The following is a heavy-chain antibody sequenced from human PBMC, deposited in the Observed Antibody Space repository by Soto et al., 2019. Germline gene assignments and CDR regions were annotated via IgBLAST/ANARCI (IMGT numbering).Heavy chain of an antibody. CDR3: ARYKSNYYYGMAV. Sequence: QVQLQESGPGLVKPSETLSLTCTVPGGSISSYYWSWIRQPPGKGLEWIGYIYYSGITNYNPSLKSRVTISVDTSKNQFSLKLSSVTAADTAVYYCARYKSNYYYGMAVWGQGTTVTVSS. D-gene: IGHD1-20*01. V-gene: IGHV4-59*01. J-gene: IGHJ6*02. CDR1: GGSISSYY. CDR2: IYYSGIT.